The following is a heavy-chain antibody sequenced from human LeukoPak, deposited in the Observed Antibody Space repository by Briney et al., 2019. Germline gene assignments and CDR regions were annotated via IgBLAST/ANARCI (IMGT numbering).Heavy chain of an antibody. J-gene: IGHJ5*02. D-gene: IGHD3-10*01. CDR1: GYTFTGYY. V-gene: IGHV1-2*02. CDR2: INPDSGDT. CDR3: ARDLGFRGGRFYP. Sequence: ASVKVSCKASGYTFTGYYMHWVRQAPGQGLEWMGCINPDSGDTDYAQKFQGRVTMTRDTSVSTVYMELSRLRSDDTAVYFCARDLGFRGGRFYPWGQGTLVTVSS.